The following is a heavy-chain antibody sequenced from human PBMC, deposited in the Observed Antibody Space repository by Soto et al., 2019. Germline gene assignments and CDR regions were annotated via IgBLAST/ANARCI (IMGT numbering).Heavy chain of an antibody. CDR2: INSDGSST. Sequence: EVQLVESGGGLVQPGGSLRLSCEASGFTFSTFWMHWVRQAPGKGLVWVSRINSDGSSTYYADSVKGRATISRDNAKNTLYLQLNSLGPEDTAVYYCARDFEYWGQGTLVTVSS. CDR1: GFTFSTFW. CDR3: ARDFEY. V-gene: IGHV3-74*01. J-gene: IGHJ4*02.